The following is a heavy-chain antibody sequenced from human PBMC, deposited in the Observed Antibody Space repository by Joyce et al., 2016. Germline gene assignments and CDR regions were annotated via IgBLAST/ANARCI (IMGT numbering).Heavy chain of an antibody. CDR3: ARGADSSPLDY. J-gene: IGHJ4*02. D-gene: IGHD6-13*01. Sequence: EVQLVESGGGLIQPGGSLRLSCAASGFTVSSKYMSWVRQAPGKGLEWVSVIYSGGSIYYADSVKGRFTISRDNSKNTLYLQMNSLRAEDTAVYYCARGADSSPLDYRGQGTLVTVSS. V-gene: IGHV3-53*01. CDR1: GFTVSSKY. CDR2: IYSGGSI.